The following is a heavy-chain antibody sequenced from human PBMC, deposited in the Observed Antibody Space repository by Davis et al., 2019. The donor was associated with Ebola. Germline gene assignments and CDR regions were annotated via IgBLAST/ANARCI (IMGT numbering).Heavy chain of an antibody. V-gene: IGHV4-30-2*01. CDR3: ARGLPTVRVFDY. CDR1: GGSISSGGYS. CDR2: IYHSGST. J-gene: IGHJ4*02. Sequence: MPSETLSLTCAVSGGSISSGGYSWSWIRQPPGKGLEWIGYIYHSGSTYYNPSLKSRVTISVDRSKNQFSLKLSSVTAADTAVYYCARGLPTVRVFDYWGQGTLVTVSS. D-gene: IGHD4-17*01.